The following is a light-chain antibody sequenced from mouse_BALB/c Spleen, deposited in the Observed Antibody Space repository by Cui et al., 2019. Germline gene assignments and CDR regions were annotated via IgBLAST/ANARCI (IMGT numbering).Light chain of an antibody. CDR2: LTS. CDR3: QQWSSNPPT. Sequence: QIVLTQSPAPMSASPGATVTMTCSASSSVSYMYWYQQKPRSSPKPWIYLTSNLASGVPARFSGSGSGTSYSLTISSMEAEDAATYYCQQWSSNPPTFGAGTKLELK. CDR1: SSVSY. J-gene: IGKJ5*01. V-gene: IGKV4-68*01.